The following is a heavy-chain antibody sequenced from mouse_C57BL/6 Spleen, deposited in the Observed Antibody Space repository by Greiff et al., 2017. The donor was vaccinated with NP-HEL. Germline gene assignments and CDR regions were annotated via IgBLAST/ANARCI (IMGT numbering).Heavy chain of an antibody. CDR1: GYTFTDYY. V-gene: IGHV1-26*01. J-gene: IGHJ3*01. CDR3: AREGLDSSGFAWFAY. D-gene: IGHD3-2*02. CDR2: INPNNGGT. Sequence: EVQLQQSGPELVKPGASVKISCKASGYTFTDYYMNWVKQSHGKSLEWIGDINPNNGGTSYNQKFKGKATLTVDKSSSTAYMELRSLTSEDSAVYYCAREGLDSSGFAWFAYWGQGTLVTVSA.